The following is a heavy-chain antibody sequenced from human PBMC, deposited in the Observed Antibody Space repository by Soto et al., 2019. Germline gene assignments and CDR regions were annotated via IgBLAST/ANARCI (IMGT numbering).Heavy chain of an antibody. D-gene: IGHD3-16*01. CDR1: GFTFSDYY. Sequence: QVQLVESGGGLVKPGGSLRLSCAASGFTFSDYYMSWIRQAPGKGLEWVSYISSSSSYTNYADSVKGRFAISRDNAKNSLYLQMNSLRAEDTAVYYCAREGGLYYDYGMDVWGQGTTVTVSS. CDR2: ISSSSSYT. J-gene: IGHJ6*02. CDR3: AREGGLYYDYGMDV. V-gene: IGHV3-11*05.